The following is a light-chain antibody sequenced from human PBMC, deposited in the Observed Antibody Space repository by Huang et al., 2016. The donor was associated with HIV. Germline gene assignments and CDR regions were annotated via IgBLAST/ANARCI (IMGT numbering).Light chain of an antibody. CDR1: QSISSSY. J-gene: IGKJ2*01. V-gene: IGKV3-20*01. Sequence: LSCRVSQSISSSYLAWYQQKPGQAPRLFIYGASSRATGIPDRFSGSGSGTDFTLTISRLEPEDFAVYYCQHYGSSPRTFGQGTKLETK. CDR3: QHYGSSPRT. CDR2: GAS.